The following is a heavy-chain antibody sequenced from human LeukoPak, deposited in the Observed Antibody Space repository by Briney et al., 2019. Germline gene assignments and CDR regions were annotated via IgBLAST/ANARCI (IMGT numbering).Heavy chain of an antibody. Sequence: GGSLRLSCAASGFTFSTYDMSWVRQSPGKGLEWVATISGSGNYTFYADSVKGGFTISRDNSKNTAHLQMNSLRAEDTAVYYCAKDQRLRGALDYWGQGTLVTVSS. D-gene: IGHD3-10*01. V-gene: IGHV3-23*01. CDR3: AKDQRLRGALDY. J-gene: IGHJ4*02. CDR1: GFTFSTYD. CDR2: ISGSGNYT.